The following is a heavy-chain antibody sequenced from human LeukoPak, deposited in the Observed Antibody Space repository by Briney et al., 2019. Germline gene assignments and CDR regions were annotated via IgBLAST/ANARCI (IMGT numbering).Heavy chain of an antibody. D-gene: IGHD2-21*01. CDR1: GYSFTTYG. J-gene: IGHJ4*02. Sequence: ASVTVSCKASGYSFTTYGLSWVRQAPGQGPEWMGWINPYNDNTKYAQKFQGRVTMTTDTATRTAYMELRSLTSDDTAIYYCAKEGVVGIDYWGQGTLVTVSS. V-gene: IGHV1-18*01. CDR2: INPYNDNT. CDR3: AKEGVVGIDY.